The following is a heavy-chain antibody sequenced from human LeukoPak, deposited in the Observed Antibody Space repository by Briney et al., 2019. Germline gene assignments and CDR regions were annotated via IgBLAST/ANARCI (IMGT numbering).Heavy chain of an antibody. CDR3: ARDRMRYCSGGSCYSDY. V-gene: IGHV1-69*05. Sequence: SVKVSCKASGGTFSSYAISWVRQAPGQGLEWMGRIIPIFGTANYAQKFQSRVTITTDESTSTAYMELSSLGSEDTAVYYCARDRMRYCSGGSCYSDYWGQGTLVTVSS. CDR2: IIPIFGTA. CDR1: GGTFSSYA. D-gene: IGHD2-15*01. J-gene: IGHJ4*02.